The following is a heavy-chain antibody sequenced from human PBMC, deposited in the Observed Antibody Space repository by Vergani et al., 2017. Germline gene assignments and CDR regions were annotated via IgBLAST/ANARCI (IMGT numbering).Heavy chain of an antibody. Sequence: QVQLQESGPGLVKPSETLSLTCTVSDGSVSSGNYYWSWIRQPAGKGLEWIGYIYYTGSTNYSPSLKSRVTMSVDTSKNQFSLKVSSVTAADTAVYYCARSGYVDNWFDPWGQGTLVTVSS. CDR3: ARSGYVDNWFDP. J-gene: IGHJ5*02. V-gene: IGHV4-61*10. CDR2: IYYTGST. D-gene: IGHD3-16*01. CDR1: DGSVSSGNYY.